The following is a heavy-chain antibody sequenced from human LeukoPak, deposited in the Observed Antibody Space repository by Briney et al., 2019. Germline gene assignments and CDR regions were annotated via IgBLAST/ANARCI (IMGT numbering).Heavy chain of an antibody. Sequence: SQTLSLTCTVSGGSIDSIGYYWSWVRQHPEKGLEWIGYIYYTGSTSYNPSLKSRVTISQDTSKNQFSLSLTSVTAADTAVYFCARDGYGDYDWGPHRFWGLGTLVTVSS. V-gene: IGHV4-31*03. J-gene: IGHJ1*01. CDR3: ARDGYGDYDWGPHRF. CDR2: IYYTGST. CDR1: GGSIDSIGYY. D-gene: IGHD4-17*01.